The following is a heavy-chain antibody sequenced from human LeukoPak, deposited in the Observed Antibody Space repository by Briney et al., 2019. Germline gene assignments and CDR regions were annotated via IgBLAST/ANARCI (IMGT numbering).Heavy chain of an antibody. Sequence: SETLSLTCTVSGGSISSYYWSWIRQPAGKGLEWIGRIYTSGTTNYNSSLKSRVTMSIDTSKKQFSLKLSSVTAADTAVYYCARDHSGHYDSSGYYYAGAFDIWGQGTMVTVSS. CDR2: IYTSGTT. J-gene: IGHJ3*02. CDR1: GGSISSYY. V-gene: IGHV4-4*07. D-gene: IGHD3-22*01. CDR3: ARDHSGHYDSSGYYYAGAFDI.